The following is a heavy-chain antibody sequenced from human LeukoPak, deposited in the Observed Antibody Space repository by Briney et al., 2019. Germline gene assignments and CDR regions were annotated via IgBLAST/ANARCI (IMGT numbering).Heavy chain of an antibody. CDR3: ARDHAGTDYFDY. V-gene: IGHV4-59*01. Sequence: SETLSLTCTVSGGSTSSYYWGWIRQPPGKGLEWIGYIYYSGSTNYNPSLKSRVTISVNTSKNQFSLKLSSVTAADTAVYYCARDHAGTDYFDYWGQGTLVTVSS. J-gene: IGHJ4*02. CDR1: GGSTSSYY. CDR2: IYYSGST. D-gene: IGHD6-13*01.